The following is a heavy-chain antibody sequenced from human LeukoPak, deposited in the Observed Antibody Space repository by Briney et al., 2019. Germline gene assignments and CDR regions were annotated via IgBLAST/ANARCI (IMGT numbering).Heavy chain of an antibody. V-gene: IGHV3-23*01. D-gene: IGHD3-3*01. CDR2: ST. Sequence: STYYADSVKGRFTISRDNSKNTLYLQMNSLRAEDTAVYYCAKDHGLFGVVIIRDYYYGMDVWGQGTTVTVSS. CDR3: AKDHGLFGVVIIRDYYYGMDV. J-gene: IGHJ6*02.